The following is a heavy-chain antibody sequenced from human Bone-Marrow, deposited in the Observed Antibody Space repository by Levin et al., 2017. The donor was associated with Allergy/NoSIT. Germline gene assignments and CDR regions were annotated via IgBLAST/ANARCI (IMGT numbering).Heavy chain of an antibody. V-gene: IGHV3-23*01. CDR3: AKKTAGQHPLDY. Sequence: GGSLRLSCVASGFTLNSYSMNSVRQAPGKGLEWVSAIGTAGDAHYADSVKGRFTGSRDTSKNTLYLQMNSVRADDTAIYYCAKKTAGQHPLDYWGQGTRVTVSS. J-gene: IGHJ4*02. CDR1: GFTLNSYS. CDR2: IGTAGDA.